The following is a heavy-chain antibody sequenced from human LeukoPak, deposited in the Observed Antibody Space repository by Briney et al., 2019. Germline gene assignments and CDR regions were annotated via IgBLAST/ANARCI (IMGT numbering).Heavy chain of an antibody. Sequence: GGTLRLSCAASRFTFSSYGMSWVRQAPGKGLEWVSTISGSVGSTYYTDSVKGRFTISRDNSKNTLYLQMNSLRAEDTAIYYCAKDLGYCNSASCQRYFDYWGQGTLITVSS. CDR3: AKDLGYCNSASCQRYFDY. D-gene: IGHD2-2*01. V-gene: IGHV3-23*01. CDR2: ISGSVGST. J-gene: IGHJ4*02. CDR1: RFTFSSYG.